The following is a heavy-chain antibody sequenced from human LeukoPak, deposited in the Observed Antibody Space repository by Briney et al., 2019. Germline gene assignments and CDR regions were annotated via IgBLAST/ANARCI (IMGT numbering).Heavy chain of an antibody. CDR1: GGSIRSYF. V-gene: IGHV4-59*01. D-gene: IGHD3/OR15-3a*01. CDR2: IYVSGNT. Sequence: EASETPFLTRTVSGGSIRSYFCGWIREPPRKGPEWIGYIYVSGNTNYNPALKSRVTISLDTSKNQFSLKLTSVTAADTAVYYCARVGLPGSFDYWGQGTLVTVSS. J-gene: IGHJ4*02. CDR3: ARVGLPGSFDY.